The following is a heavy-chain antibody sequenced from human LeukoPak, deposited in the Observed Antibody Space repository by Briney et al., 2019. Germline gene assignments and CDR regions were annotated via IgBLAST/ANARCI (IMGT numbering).Heavy chain of an antibody. D-gene: IGHD1-14*01. Sequence: AETLSLTCTVSGGSISTYYWRWIQQPPEKGLHWIGYVYYSGSTNYNPSLKSRVTISADTSKNQFSLRLSSVTAADTALYYCARGLNNRKSGRRFDVFEIWGQGTMVTVSS. V-gene: IGHV4-59*01. CDR2: VYYSGST. J-gene: IGHJ3*02. CDR3: ARGLNNRKSGRRFDVFEI. CDR1: GGSISTYY.